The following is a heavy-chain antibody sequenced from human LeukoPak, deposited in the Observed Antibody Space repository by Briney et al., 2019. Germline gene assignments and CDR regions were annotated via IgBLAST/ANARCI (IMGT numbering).Heavy chain of an antibody. CDR2: IYRSGST. CDR1: GYSISSGYY. J-gene: IGHJ6*03. Sequence: SETLSLTCTVSGYSISSGYYWGWIRQPPGKGLEWIGSIYRSGSTYYNPSLKSRVTIPVDTSKNQFSLKLSSVTAADTAVYYCARIIPSDYYYYYMDVWGKGTTVTVSS. V-gene: IGHV4-38-2*02. CDR3: ARIIPSDYYYYYMDV.